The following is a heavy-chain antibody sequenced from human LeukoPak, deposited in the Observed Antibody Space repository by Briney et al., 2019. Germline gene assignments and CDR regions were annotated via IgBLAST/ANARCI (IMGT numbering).Heavy chain of an antibody. CDR1: GGSISSDVYS. D-gene: IGHD5-18*01. J-gene: IGHJ4*02. CDR3: ARRRVTDYLDY. V-gene: IGHV4-30-2*01. CDR2: IYSSGST. Sequence: TLSLTCTVSGGSISSDVYSWSWIRQPPGKGLEWIGYIYSSGSTYYNPSLETRVTISVDRSQNHFSLRLRSVTAADTAVYYCARRRVTDYLDYWGQGTLVTVSS.